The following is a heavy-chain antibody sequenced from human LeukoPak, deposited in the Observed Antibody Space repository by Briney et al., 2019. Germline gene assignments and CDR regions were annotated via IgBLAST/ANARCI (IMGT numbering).Heavy chain of an antibody. D-gene: IGHD1-14*01. J-gene: IGHJ6*03. CDR1: GGSFSGYY. Sequence: SETLSLTCAVYGGSFSGYYWSWIRQPPGKGLEWIGKINHSGSTNYNPSLKSRVTISVDTSKNQFSLKLRSITAANTAVYYCAKETTGGLYYMDVWGKGTTVTVSS. V-gene: IGHV4-34*01. CDR2: INHSGST. CDR3: AKETTGGLYYMDV.